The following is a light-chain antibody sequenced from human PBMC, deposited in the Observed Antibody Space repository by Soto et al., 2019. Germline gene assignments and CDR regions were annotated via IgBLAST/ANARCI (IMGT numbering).Light chain of an antibody. CDR1: QSVSNSY. CDR3: QQYGSSPLFT. Sequence: EIVLTQSPGTLSLSPGERATLSCRASQSVSNSYLAWYQQKPGQAPRLLIYGASRRASGIPDRFSGSGSGTDFTLTISRLEPEDFAVYYCQQYGSSPLFTCGPGTKVYIK. CDR2: GAS. V-gene: IGKV3-20*01. J-gene: IGKJ3*01.